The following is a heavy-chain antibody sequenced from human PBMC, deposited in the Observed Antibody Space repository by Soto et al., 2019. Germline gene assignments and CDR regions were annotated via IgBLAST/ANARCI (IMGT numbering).Heavy chain of an antibody. CDR1: GFTFSSYS. D-gene: IGHD5-12*01. V-gene: IGHV3-21*01. CDR2: ISASSSYI. CDR3: ARGSIVATSLTPFDF. Sequence: EVQLVESGGGLVKPGGSLRLSCAASGFTFSSYSMNWVRQAPGKGLEWVSSISASSSYIYYADSVKGRFTVSRDNDKNSLYLQINSLRDEDTAVYYCARGSIVATSLTPFDFWGQGTLVIVSS. J-gene: IGHJ4*02.